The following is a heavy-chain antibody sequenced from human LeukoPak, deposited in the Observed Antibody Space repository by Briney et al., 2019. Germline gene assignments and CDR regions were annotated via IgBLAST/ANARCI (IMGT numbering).Heavy chain of an antibody. CDR3: ARDQEAFDY. J-gene: IGHJ4*02. Sequence: WASVKVSCKASGYSFTSNYIHWVRQAPGQGLEWMGMIYPRDGSTSYAQKFQGRVTVTRGTSTSTVHMELSGLRSEDTAVYYCARDQEAFDYWGQGTLVTVSS. V-gene: IGHV1-46*01. CDR2: IYPRDGST. CDR1: GYSFTSNY.